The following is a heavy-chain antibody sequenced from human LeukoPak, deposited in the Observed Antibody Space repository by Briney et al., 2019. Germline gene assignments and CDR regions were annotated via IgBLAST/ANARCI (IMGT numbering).Heavy chain of an antibody. CDR3: ARAELLSPFDY. J-gene: IGHJ4*02. CDR1: GGSISSYY. CDR2: IYHSGTT. V-gene: IGHV4-59*01. Sequence: SETLSLTCTVSGGSISSYYWSWIRQPPGKGLEWIGQIYHSGTTNYNPSLKSRVTISVDTSKNQFSLKLSSVTAADTAVYYCARAELLSPFDYWGQGTLVTVSS. D-gene: IGHD3-10*01.